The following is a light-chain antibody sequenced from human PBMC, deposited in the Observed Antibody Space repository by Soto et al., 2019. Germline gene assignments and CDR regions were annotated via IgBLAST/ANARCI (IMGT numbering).Light chain of an antibody. CDR2: DAS. Sequence: DIQMTQSPSTLSASVGDRVTITCRASQSISSWLAWYQQKPGKATKLLIYDASSLESGVPSRFSGSGSGTEFTLTISSLQPDDFATYYCQQYKSYSLTFGGGTKVEIK. CDR3: QQYKSYSLT. V-gene: IGKV1-5*01. J-gene: IGKJ4*01. CDR1: QSISSW.